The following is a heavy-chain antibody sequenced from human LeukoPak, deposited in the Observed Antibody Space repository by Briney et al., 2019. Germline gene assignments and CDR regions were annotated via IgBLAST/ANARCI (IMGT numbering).Heavy chain of an antibody. V-gene: IGHV3-23*01. CDR2: ISGSSGST. CDR1: GFIFSGYA. Sequence: GGSLRLSCAASGFIFSGYAMSWVRQAPGKGLEWVSAISGSSGSTYYVDSVKGRFTISRDNSKNTLYLQMNSLRAEDTAVYYRAKPYDSSGYYWGVVVTPAGYWGQGTLVTVSS. CDR3: AKPYDSSGYYWGVVVTPAGY. D-gene: IGHD3-22*01. J-gene: IGHJ4*02.